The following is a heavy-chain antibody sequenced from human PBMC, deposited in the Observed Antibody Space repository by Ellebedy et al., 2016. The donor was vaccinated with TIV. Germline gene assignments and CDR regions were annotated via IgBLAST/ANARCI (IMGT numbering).Heavy chain of an antibody. CDR1: GFTFSDHY. D-gene: IGHD1-26*01. J-gene: IGHJ4*02. V-gene: IGHV3-72*01. CDR3: ARWDRGACDY. CDR2: SRNKAQGFIT. Sequence: PGGSLRLSCAVSGFTFSDHYMDWVRQAPGKGLEWVGRSRNKAQGFITEYAASVKGRFTISRDDSKNSLYLQMNSLKSEDTAVYYCARWDRGACDYWGQGTLVTVSS.